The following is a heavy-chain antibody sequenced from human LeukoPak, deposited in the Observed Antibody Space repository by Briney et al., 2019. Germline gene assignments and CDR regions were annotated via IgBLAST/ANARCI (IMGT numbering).Heavy chain of an antibody. CDR3: AREDSSGYLVS. V-gene: IGHV1-18*04. D-gene: IGHD3-22*01. CDR2: ISAYNGNT. Sequence: GASVKVSCKASGYTFTSYFMHWVRQAPGQGLEWMGWISAYNGNTNYAQKLQGRVTMTTDTSTSTAYMELRSLRSDDTAVYYCAREDSSGYLVSWGQGTLVTVSS. J-gene: IGHJ5*02. CDR1: GYTFTSYF.